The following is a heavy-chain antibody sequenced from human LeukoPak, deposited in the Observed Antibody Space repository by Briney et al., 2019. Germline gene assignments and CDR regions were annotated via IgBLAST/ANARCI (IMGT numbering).Heavy chain of an antibody. Sequence: GGSLRLSCAASGFTFSSYGMHWVRQAPGKGLEWVAVISYDGSNKYYADSVKGRFTISRDNSKNTLYLQTNSLRAEDTAVYYCAKAAAAGPKGPYYFDYWGQGTLVTVSS. CDR3: AKAAAAGPKGPYYFDY. V-gene: IGHV3-30*18. CDR2: ISYDGSNK. D-gene: IGHD6-13*01. J-gene: IGHJ4*02. CDR1: GFTFSSYG.